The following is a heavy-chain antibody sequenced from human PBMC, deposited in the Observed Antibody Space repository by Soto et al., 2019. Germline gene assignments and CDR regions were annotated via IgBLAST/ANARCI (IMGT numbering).Heavy chain of an antibody. V-gene: IGHV2-70*11. Sequence: SGPTLVNPTQPLTLTCTFSGFSLSTSGMCVSWIRQPPGKALEWLARIDWDDDKYYSTSLKTRLTISKDTSKNQVVLTMTNMDPVDTASYYCARIPYCIVGPAGDGMDVWFQGTTVTVSS. D-gene: IGHD2-15*01. CDR1: GFSLSTSGMC. CDR3: ARIPYCIVGPAGDGMDV. CDR2: IDWDDDK. J-gene: IGHJ6*02.